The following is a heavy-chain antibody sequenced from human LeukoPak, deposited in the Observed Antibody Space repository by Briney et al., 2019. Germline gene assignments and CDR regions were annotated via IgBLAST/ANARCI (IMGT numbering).Heavy chain of an antibody. CDR1: GYTFTSYY. CDR3: ARRAGAYSHPYDY. J-gene: IGHJ4*02. CDR2: INPSGGST. D-gene: IGHD4/OR15-4a*01. Sequence: ASVKVSCKASGYTFTSYYMHWVRQAPGQGLEWMGIINPSGGSTSYAQKFQGRVTMTRDTSIGTAYMELSRLRSDDTAVYYCARRAGAYSHPYDYWGQGTLVTVSS. V-gene: IGHV1-46*01.